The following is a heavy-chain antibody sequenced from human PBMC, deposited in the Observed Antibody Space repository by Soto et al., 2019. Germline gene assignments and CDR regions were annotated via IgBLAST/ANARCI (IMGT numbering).Heavy chain of an antibody. CDR2: IYYSGST. J-gene: IGHJ4*02. CDR1: GGSISSSSYY. V-gene: IGHV4-39*01. D-gene: IGHD4-17*01. Sequence: NPSETLSLTCTVSGGSISSSSYYWGWIRQPPGKGLEWIGSIYYSGSTYYNPSLKSRVTISVDTSKNQFSLKLSSVTAADTAVYYCARQGGGLYGDYLGGYFDYWGQGTLVTVSS. CDR3: ARQGGGLYGDYLGGYFDY.